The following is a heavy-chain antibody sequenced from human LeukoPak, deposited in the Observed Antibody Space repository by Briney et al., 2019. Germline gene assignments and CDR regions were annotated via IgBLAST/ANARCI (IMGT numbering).Heavy chain of an antibody. CDR1: GFTFSSYA. J-gene: IGHJ4*02. D-gene: IGHD5-18*01. CDR3: ARAFGYSYVDS. CDR2: IYSGGTT. V-gene: IGHV3-53*01. Sequence: PGGSLRLSCAASGFTFSSYAMSWVRQAPGKGLEWVSVIYSGGTTYYADSVKGRFTISRDNSKNTLYLQMNSLRAEDTAVYYCARAFGYSYVDSWGQGTLVTVSS.